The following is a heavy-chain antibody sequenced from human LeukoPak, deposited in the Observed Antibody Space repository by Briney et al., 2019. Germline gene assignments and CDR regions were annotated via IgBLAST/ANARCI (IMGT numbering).Heavy chain of an antibody. CDR1: GLTFRNYW. CDR2: ISSSSSTI. V-gene: IGHV3-48*01. Sequence: GGSLRLSCAVSGLTFRNYWMSWVRQAPGKGLEWVSYISSSSSTIYYADSVKGRFTISRDNAKNSLYLQMNSLRAEDTAVYYCARGEIFGVVIIDPDAFDIWGQGTMVTVSS. D-gene: IGHD3-3*01. J-gene: IGHJ3*02. CDR3: ARGEIFGVVIIDPDAFDI.